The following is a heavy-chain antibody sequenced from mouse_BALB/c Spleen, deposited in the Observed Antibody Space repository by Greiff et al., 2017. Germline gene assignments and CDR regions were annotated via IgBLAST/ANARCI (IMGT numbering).Heavy chain of an antibody. V-gene: IGHV14-3*02. Sequence: VQLQQSGAELVKPGASVKLSCTASGFNIKDTYMHWVKQRPEQGLEWIGRIDPANGNTKYDPKFQGKATITADTSSNTAYLQLSSLTSEDTAVYYCAREDYRYDEGYAMDYWGQGTSVTVSS. CDR2: IDPANGNT. CDR1: GFNIKDTY. J-gene: IGHJ4*01. CDR3: AREDYRYDEGYAMDY. D-gene: IGHD2-14*01.